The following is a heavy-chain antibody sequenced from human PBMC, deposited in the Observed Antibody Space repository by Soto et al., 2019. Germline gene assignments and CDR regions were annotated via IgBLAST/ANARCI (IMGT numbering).Heavy chain of an antibody. J-gene: IGHJ6*02. D-gene: IGHD1-7*01. CDR1: GGSFSGYY. CDR2: INHSGST. V-gene: IGHV4-34*01. CDR3: ARYKRNYAYYYYGMDV. Sequence: SETLSLTCAVYGGSFSGYYWSWIRQPPGKGLEWIGEINHSGSTNYNPSLKSRVTMSVDTSKNQFPLKLSSVTAADTAVYYCARYKRNYAYYYYGMDVWGQGTTVTVSS.